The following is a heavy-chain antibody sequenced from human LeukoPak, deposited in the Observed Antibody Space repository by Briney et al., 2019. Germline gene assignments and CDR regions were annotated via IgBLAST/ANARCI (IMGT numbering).Heavy chain of an antibody. Sequence: GGSLRLSCAASGFYFRDHWMNWVRQAPGKGLEWVSVISTGGGITYYADSVRGRLTISRDNSKNTLYLQLNSLRAEDTAVYYCAKTLVTTTNCLDYWGQGTLVTVSS. V-gene: IGHV3-23*01. D-gene: IGHD2-2*01. CDR1: GFYFRDHW. J-gene: IGHJ4*02. CDR2: ISTGGGIT. CDR3: AKTLVTTTNCLDY.